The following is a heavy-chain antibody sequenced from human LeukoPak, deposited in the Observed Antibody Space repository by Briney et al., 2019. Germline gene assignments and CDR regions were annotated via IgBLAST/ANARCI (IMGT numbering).Heavy chain of an antibody. D-gene: IGHD2-2*01. CDR3: ARRGSSTSSYYYAMDV. J-gene: IGHJ6*02. Sequence: ASVKVSCKASEYTFTGYYMHWVRQAPGQGLECMGWIDPNSGSTNYAQKFQGRVRMTRDTSISTAYMELSRLGPDDTAVYYCARRGSSTSSYYYAMDVWGQGTTVTVSS. CDR2: IDPNSGST. CDR1: EYTFTGYY. V-gene: IGHV1-2*02.